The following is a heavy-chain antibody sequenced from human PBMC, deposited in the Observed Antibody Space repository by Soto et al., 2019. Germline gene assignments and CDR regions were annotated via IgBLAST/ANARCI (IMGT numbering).Heavy chain of an antibody. J-gene: IGHJ4*02. V-gene: IGHV3-53*01. CDR1: GITVSSNY. D-gene: IGHD1-26*01. Sequence: EVQLVESGGGLIQPGGSLRLSCAASGITVSSNYMSWVRQAPGKGLEWVSVMYSGGSTYYADSVKRRFTISRDNSKNTVYIQLNSLRAEDTAVYYCARDRYPFDNWGQGTLVTVSS. CDR3: ARDRYPFDN. CDR2: MYSGGST.